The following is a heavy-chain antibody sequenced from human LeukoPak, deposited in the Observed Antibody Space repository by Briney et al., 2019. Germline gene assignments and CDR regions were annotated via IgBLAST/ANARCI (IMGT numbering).Heavy chain of an antibody. D-gene: IGHD1-26*01. V-gene: IGHV1-8*01. CDR1: GYAFTSYD. Sequence: GASVKVSCKASGYAFTSYDINWVRQATGQGLEWMGWMNPNSGNTGYAQKFQGRVTMTRNTSISTAYMELSSLRSEDTAVYYCASGIVGAWYYFDYWGQGTLVTVSS. CDR2: MNPNSGNT. J-gene: IGHJ4*02. CDR3: ASGIVGAWYYFDY.